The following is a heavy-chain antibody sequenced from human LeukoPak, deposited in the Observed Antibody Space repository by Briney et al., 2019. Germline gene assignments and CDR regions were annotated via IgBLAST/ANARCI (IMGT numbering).Heavy chain of an antibody. D-gene: IGHD3-3*01. V-gene: IGHV3-53*01. CDR1: GFTVSSIY. Sequence: GGSLRLSYAASGFTVSSIYMSWVRQAPGKGLEWVSLLYSGGRTYYTDSAKGRSTISRDNSKNTLYLQMNSLRAEDTAVYYCARVQYYDFWSGYYPRDWFDPWGQGTLVTVSS. J-gene: IGHJ5*02. CDR2: LYSGGRT. CDR3: ARVQYYDFWSGYYPRDWFDP.